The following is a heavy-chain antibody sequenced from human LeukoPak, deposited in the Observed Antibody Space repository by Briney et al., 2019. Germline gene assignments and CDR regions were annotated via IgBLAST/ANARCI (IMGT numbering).Heavy chain of an antibody. V-gene: IGHV4-39*07. CDR2: IYYSGST. CDR1: GGSISSSSYY. D-gene: IGHD6-13*01. J-gene: IGHJ6*02. Sequence: SETLSLTCTVSGGSISSSSYYWGWIRQPPGKGLEWIGSIYYSGSTYYNPSLKSRVTISVDTSKNQFSLKLSSVTAADTAVYYCARECDSSSWPPYYYYGMDVWGQGTTVTVSS. CDR3: ARECDSSSWPPYYYYGMDV.